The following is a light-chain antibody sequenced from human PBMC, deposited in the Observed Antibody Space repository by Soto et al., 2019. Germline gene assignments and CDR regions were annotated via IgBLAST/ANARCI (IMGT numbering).Light chain of an antibody. V-gene: IGLV2-14*01. CDR1: SSDVGGYNY. CDR3: SSYTSSSPRV. Sequence: QSALTQPASVSGSPGQSITISCTGTSSDVGGYNYVSWYQQHPGKAPKLLIYEVSHRPSGVSNRFSGSKSGNTASLTISGLQPEDEADYYCSSYTSSSPRVFGGGTKLTVL. CDR2: EVS. J-gene: IGLJ2*01.